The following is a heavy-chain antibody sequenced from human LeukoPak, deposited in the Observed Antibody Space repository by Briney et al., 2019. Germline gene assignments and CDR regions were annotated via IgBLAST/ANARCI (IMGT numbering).Heavy chain of an antibody. V-gene: IGHV4-34*01. J-gene: IGHJ4*02. CDR2: INHSGST. D-gene: IGHD3-9*01. Sequence: PSETLSLTCAVYGGSFSGYYWSWIRQPPGKGLEWIGEINHSGSTNYNPSLKSRVTISVDTSKNHFSLKLNSVTAADTAVYYCARHRAGYHLDWWGQGTLVTVSS. CDR1: GGSFSGYY. CDR3: ARHRAGYHLDW.